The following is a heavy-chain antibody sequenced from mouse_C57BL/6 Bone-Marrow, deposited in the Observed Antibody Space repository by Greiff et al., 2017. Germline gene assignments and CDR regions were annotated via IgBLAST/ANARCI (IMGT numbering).Heavy chain of an antibody. J-gene: IGHJ2*01. V-gene: IGHV5-6*01. D-gene: IGHD3-3*01. Sequence: EVQGVESGGDLVKPGGSLKLSCAASGFTFSSYGMSWVRQTPDKRLEWVATISSGGSYTYYPDSVKGRFTISRDNAKNTLYLQMSSLKAEDTAMDYCARGRGTNYWGQGTTLTVSS. CDR1: GFTFSSYG. CDR2: ISSGGSYT. CDR3: ARGRGTNY.